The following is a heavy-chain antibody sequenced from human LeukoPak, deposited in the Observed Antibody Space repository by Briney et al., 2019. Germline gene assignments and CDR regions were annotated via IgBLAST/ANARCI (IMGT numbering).Heavy chain of an antibody. Sequence: SETLSLTCTVSGGSISSYYWNWIRQPAGKGLDWIGRIYTSGSTNYNPSLKSRVTMSVDTSKNQFSLKLRSVTAADTAVYYCARVTSRLGWFDPWGQGTLVTVSS. J-gene: IGHJ5*02. CDR1: GGSISSYY. CDR3: ARVTSRLGWFDP. V-gene: IGHV4-4*07. D-gene: IGHD1-14*01. CDR2: IYTSGST.